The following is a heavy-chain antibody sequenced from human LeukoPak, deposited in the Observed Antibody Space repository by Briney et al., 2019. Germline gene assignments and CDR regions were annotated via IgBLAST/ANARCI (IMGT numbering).Heavy chain of an antibody. V-gene: IGHV4-59*01. CDR1: GSSISSYY. J-gene: IGHJ6*02. CDR3: ASTTTVVTSSTYYYYGTDV. D-gene: IGHD4-23*01. CDR2: IYYSGST. Sequence: SEALSLTCTVSGSSISSYYWSWIRQPPGKGLEWIGYIYYSGSTNYNPSLKSRVTISVDTSKNQFSLKLSSVTAADTAVYYCASTTTVVTSSTYYYYGTDVWGQGTTVTVSS.